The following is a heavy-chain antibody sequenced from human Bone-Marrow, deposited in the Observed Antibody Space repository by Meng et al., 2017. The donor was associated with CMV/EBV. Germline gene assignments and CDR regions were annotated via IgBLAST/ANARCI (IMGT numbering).Heavy chain of an antibody. D-gene: IGHD6-19*01. CDR2: IYSGGSST. Sequence: GESLKISCAASGFTFSSYAMSWVRQAPGKGLEWVSVIYSGGSSTYYADSVKGRFTISRDNSKNTLYLQMNSLRAEDTAVYYCARGYSSGWRIVQGSAVKSPFDYWGQGTLVTVSS. V-gene: IGHV3-23*03. CDR1: GFTFSSYA. J-gene: IGHJ4*02. CDR3: ARGYSSGWRIVQGSAVKSPFDY.